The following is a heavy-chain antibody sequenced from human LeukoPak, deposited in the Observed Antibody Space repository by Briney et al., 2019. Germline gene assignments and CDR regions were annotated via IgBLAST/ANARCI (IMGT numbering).Heavy chain of an antibody. CDR3: ARGKNWGAVGY. J-gene: IGHJ4*02. CDR2: IWYDGSNK. Sequence: GGSLRLSCAASGFTFSSYGMHWVRQAPGKGLEWVAVIWYDGSNKYYADSVKGRFTISRDNSKNTLYLQMNSLRAEDTAVCYCARGKNWGAVGYWGQGTLVTVSS. CDR1: GFTFSSYG. D-gene: IGHD7-27*01. V-gene: IGHV3-33*01.